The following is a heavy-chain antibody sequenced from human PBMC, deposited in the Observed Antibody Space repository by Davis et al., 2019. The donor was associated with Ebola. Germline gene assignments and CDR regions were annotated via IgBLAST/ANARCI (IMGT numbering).Heavy chain of an antibody. CDR2: ISGSGGTT. D-gene: IGHD3-22*01. J-gene: IGHJ5*02. CDR1: GYSFSTYA. Sequence: GGSLRLSCVVSGYSFSTYAMNWVRQAPGKGLEWVSFISGSGGTTYYADSVKGRFTISRDNSKNILYLQMNSLRAEDTAVYYCAKDDWYFYDTSGYLRWFDPWGQGTLVTVSS. V-gene: IGHV3-23*01. CDR3: AKDDWYFYDTSGYLRWFDP.